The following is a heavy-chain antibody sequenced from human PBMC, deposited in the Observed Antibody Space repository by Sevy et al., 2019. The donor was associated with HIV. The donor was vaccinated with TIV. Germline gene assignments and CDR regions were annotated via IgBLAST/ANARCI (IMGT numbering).Heavy chain of an antibody. D-gene: IGHD6-19*01. J-gene: IGHJ5*02. CDR2: ISAYNGNT. Sequence: ASVKVSCKATGYTFTSYGISWVRQAPGQGLEWMGWISAYNGNTNYAQKLQGRVTMTTDTSTSTAYMELRSLRSDDTAVYYCARESGYSSGWQHYNWFDPWGQGTLVTVSS. CDR3: ARESGYSSGWQHYNWFDP. V-gene: IGHV1-18*01. CDR1: GYTFTSYG.